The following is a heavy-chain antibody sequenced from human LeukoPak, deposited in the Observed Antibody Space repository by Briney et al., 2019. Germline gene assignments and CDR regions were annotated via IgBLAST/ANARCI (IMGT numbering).Heavy chain of an antibody. Sequence: GRSLRLSCAASGFTFSSYAMHWVRQAPGKGLEWVAVISYDGSNKYYADSVKGRFTISRDNAKNTLYLQMNSLRAEDTAVYYCAKLRMDYFDHWGQGTLVTVSS. CDR3: AKLRMDYFDH. D-gene: IGHD5-12*01. CDR1: GFTFSSYA. J-gene: IGHJ4*02. V-gene: IGHV3-30-3*01. CDR2: ISYDGSNK.